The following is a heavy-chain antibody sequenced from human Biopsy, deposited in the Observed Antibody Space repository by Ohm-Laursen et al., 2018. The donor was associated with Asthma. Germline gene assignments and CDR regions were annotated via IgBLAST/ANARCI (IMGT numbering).Heavy chain of an antibody. CDR3: ARKAGSCISRTCYSLDF. CDR2: INSVFGTT. CDR1: GGTFNTYV. J-gene: IGHJ4*02. V-gene: IGHV1-69*13. Sequence: SMKVSCKSLGGTFNTYVIGWVRQAPGQGLEWMGGINSVFGTTTYPQKLQDRVTITADDSTSTVYMELSSLRSEDTAVYYCARKAGSCISRTCYSLDFWGQGTLVTVSS. D-gene: IGHD2-15*01.